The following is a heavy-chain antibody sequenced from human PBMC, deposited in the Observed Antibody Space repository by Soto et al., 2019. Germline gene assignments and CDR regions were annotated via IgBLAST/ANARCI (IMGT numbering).Heavy chain of an antibody. CDR3: ARVGQGMYKWNWVDY. CDR2: ISISSSYI. V-gene: IGHV3-21*01. CDR1: GFTFSSYY. D-gene: IGHD1-7*01. Sequence: EVQLVESGGGLVKPGGSLRLSCAASGFTFSSYYMNWVRQAPGKGLEWVSSISISSSYIYYADSVKGRFTISRDDAKYSLYLQMNGLRAEDTAVYYCARVGQGMYKWNWVDYWGQGTLVTVSS. J-gene: IGHJ4*02.